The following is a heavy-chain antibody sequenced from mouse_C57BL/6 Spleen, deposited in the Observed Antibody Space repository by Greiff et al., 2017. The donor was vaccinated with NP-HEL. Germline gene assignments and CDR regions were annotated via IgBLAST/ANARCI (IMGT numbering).Heavy chain of an antibody. V-gene: IGHV1-82*01. CDR2: IYPGDGDT. CDR3: ASRPQTAQATPAMDY. D-gene: IGHD3-2*02. J-gene: IGHJ4*01. CDR1: GYAFSSSW. Sequence: QVQLQQSGPELVKPGASVKISCKASGYAFSSSWMNWVKQRPGKGLEWIGRIYPGDGDTNYNGKFKGKATLTADKSSSTAYMQLSSLTSEDSAVYSCASRPQTAQATPAMDYWGQGTSVTVSS.